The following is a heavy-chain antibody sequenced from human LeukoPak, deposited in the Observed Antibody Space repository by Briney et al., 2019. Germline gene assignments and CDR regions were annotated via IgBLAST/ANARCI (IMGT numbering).Heavy chain of an antibody. CDR1: GFTFSSYN. J-gene: IGHJ4*02. Sequence: GGSLRLSCAASGFTFSSYNMNWVRQAPGKGLDWVSYVSGSGNTIYYADSVKGRFTISRDSAKNSLYLQMNSLRAEDTAVYYCARDRNYGGNSDYWGQGTLVTVSS. D-gene: IGHD4-23*01. CDR3: ARDRNYGGNSDY. V-gene: IGHV3-48*04. CDR2: VSGSGNTI.